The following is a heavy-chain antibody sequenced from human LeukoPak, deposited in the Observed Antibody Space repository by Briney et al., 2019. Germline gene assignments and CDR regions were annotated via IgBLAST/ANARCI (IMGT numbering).Heavy chain of an antibody. V-gene: IGHV3-9*01. Sequence: GGSLRLSCEASGFTFEEYVMHWVRQAPRKSLEWVSTISWNSASVGYVDSVKGRFTISRDTAKKTLYLQMNSLRPEDTALYYCAKDYGYRSSWYDYWGQGTLVTVSS. CDR2: ISWNSASV. J-gene: IGHJ4*02. D-gene: IGHD6-13*01. CDR1: GFTFEEYV. CDR3: AKDYGYRSSWYDY.